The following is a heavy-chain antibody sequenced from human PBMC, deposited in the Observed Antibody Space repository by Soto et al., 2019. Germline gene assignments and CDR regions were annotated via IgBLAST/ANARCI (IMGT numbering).Heavy chain of an antibody. CDR1: GFTFSSYA. D-gene: IGHD2-21*02. Sequence: EVQLLESGGGLVQPGGSLRLSCAASGFTFSSYAMSWVRQAPGKGLEWVSALSGSGGSTYYADSVKGRFTISRDNSKNTLYLQRNSLRAEDTAVYYCRKVGCGGDCYYYYYGMDVWGQGPTVTVSS. CDR2: LSGSGGST. V-gene: IGHV3-23*01. J-gene: IGHJ6*02. CDR3: RKVGCGGDCYYYYYGMDV.